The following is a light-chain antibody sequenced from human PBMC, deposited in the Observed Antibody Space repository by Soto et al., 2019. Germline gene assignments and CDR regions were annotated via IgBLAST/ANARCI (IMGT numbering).Light chain of an antibody. V-gene: IGKV1-33*01. J-gene: IGKJ4*01. CDR3: QQYDNLPVT. CDR1: QDISNY. Sequence: DIQMTQSPSSLSASVGDRVTITSQASQDISNYLNWYQQKPGKAPKLLIYDASNLETGVPSRFSGSGSGTDFTFTISSLQPEDIATYYCQQYDNLPVTFGGGTRWIS. CDR2: DAS.